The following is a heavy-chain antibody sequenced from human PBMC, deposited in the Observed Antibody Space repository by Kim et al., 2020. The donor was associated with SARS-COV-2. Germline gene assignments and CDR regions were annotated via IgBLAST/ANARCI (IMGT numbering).Heavy chain of an antibody. CDR1: GYTFTSYG. D-gene: IGHD6-13*01. V-gene: IGHV1-18*01. J-gene: IGHJ6*02. CDR3: ARDKVGGSSWPETFYYYYGMDV. Sequence: ASVKVSCKASGYTFTSYGISWVRQAPGQGLEWMGWISAYNGNTNYAQKLQGRVTMTTDTSTSTAYMELRSLRSDDTAVYYCARDKVGGSSWPETFYYYYGMDVWGQGTTVTVSS. CDR2: ISAYNGNT.